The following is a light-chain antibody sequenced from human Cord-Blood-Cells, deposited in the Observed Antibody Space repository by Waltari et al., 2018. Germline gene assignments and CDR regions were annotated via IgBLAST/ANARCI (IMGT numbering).Light chain of an antibody. Sequence: DIQMTQSPSSLSASVGDRVTTTCRASQSISSYLNWYQQKPGKAPKLLIYAASSLQSGVPSRFSGSGSGTDFTLTISSLQPEDFATYYCQQSYSTPWRFGQGTKVEIK. V-gene: IGKV1-39*01. J-gene: IGKJ1*01. CDR3: QQSYSTPWR. CDR2: AAS. CDR1: QSISSY.